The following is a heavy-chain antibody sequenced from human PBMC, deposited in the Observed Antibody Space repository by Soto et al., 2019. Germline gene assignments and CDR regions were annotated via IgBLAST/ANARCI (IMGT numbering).Heavy chain of an antibody. V-gene: IGHV4-39*01. J-gene: IGHJ2*01. CDR1: GVSISSSSYY. CDR2: IYYSGST. CDR3: GGHGWLGGYDPYWYFDL. D-gene: IGHD5-12*01. Sequence: QLQLQESGPGLVKPSEALSLTCTVSGVSISSSSYYCGWIRQPPRKRLAWIGGIYYSGSTDYNPSLRSRGTRSVDKSKSQFSLKLGSVTGAATGVYYCGGHGWLGGYDPYWYFDLWGRGTLVTVSS.